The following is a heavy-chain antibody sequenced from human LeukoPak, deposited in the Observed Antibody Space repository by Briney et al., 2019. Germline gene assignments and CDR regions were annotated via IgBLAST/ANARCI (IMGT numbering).Heavy chain of an antibody. CDR1: GYTLTELS. CDR2: FDPEAGET. Sequence: ASVKVSCKVSGYTLTELSMHWVRQAPGKGLEWMGGFDPEAGETIYAQKFQGRVPMTEDTSTDTAYMELSRLRSEDTAVYYCATGRCDGDDILTGWYYGMDVWGQGTTVTVCS. D-gene: IGHD3-9*01. CDR3: ATGRCDGDDILTGWYYGMDV. V-gene: IGHV1-24*01. J-gene: IGHJ6*02.